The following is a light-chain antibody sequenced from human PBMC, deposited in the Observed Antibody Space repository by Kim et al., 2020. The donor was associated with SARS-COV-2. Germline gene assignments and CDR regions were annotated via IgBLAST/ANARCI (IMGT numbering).Light chain of an antibody. CDR3: QTWDTGIAV. CDR2: LNSAGSP. J-gene: IGLJ7*01. CDR1: SGHSTYS. Sequence: ASVKRIWCLSSGHSTYSSALHHQQPDKGPRFLMKLNSAGSPSKGDGIPDRFSGSSSGAERYLTISSLQSEDEGDYYCQTWDTGIAVFGGGTQLTVL. V-gene: IGLV4-69*01.